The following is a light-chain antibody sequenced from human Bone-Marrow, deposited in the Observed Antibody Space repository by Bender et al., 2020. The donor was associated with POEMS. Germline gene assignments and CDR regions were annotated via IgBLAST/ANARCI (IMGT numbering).Light chain of an antibody. V-gene: IGLV2-23*02. CDR1: SSDIGDYNF. CDR3: SSYDATTTLFV. J-gene: IGLJ1*01. Sequence: QSALTQPASVSGSPGQSITISCTGTSSDIGDYNFVSWYQQHPGNAPKLMIYEDTKRPSGVSDRFSASKSGSTASLTISGLQAEDEADYYCSSYDATTTLFVFGSGTKVSVL. CDR2: EDT.